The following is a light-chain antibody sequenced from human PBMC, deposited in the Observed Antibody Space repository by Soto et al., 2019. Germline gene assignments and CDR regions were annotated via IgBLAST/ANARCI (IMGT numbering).Light chain of an antibody. CDR1: QGTSSY. CDR2: AAS. CDR3: QRPGV. V-gene: IGKV1-9*01. Sequence: DIQLTQSPSFLSASVGDRVTITCRASQGTSSYLAWYQQKPGKAPKLLIYAASILQSGVPSRFSGSGSGTEFTLTISSLQPEDFATYYCQRPGVFGPGTKVDI. J-gene: IGKJ3*01.